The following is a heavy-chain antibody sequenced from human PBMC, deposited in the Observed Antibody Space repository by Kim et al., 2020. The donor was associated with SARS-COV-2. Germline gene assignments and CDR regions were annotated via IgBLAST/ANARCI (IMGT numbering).Heavy chain of an antibody. V-gene: IGHV4-30-4*01. CDR3: ARGDYYDKTSGVDY. CDR1: GGSISSGDYY. D-gene: IGHD3-22*01. CDR2: IYYSGST. Sequence: SETLSLTCTVSGGSISSGDYYWSWIRQPPGKGLEWIGYIYYSGSTYYNPSLKSRVTISVDTSKNQFSLKLSSVTAADTAVYYCARGDYYDKTSGVDYWGQGTLVTVSS. J-gene: IGHJ4*02.